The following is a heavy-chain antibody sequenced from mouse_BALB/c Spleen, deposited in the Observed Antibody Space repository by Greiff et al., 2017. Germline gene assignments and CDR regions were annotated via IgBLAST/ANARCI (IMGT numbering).Heavy chain of an antibody. CDR2: IYPGNVNT. V-gene: IGHV1S56*01. CDR1: GYTFTSYY. D-gene: IGHD2-2*01. CDR3: ARGGGYDRAWFAY. Sequence: VQLQQSGPELVKPGASVRISCKASGYTFTSYYIHWVKQRPGQGLEWIGWIYPGNVNTKYNEKFKGKATLTADKSSSTAYMQLSSLTSEDSAVYFCARGGGYDRAWFAYGGQGTLVTVSA. J-gene: IGHJ3*01.